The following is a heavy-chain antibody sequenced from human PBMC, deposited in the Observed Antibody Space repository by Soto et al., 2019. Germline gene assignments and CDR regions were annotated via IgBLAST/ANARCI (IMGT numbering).Heavy chain of an antibody. CDR3: ARPSRSYSAGFFQL. J-gene: IGHJ1*01. CDR1: GGSFSGYY. Sequence: QVQLQQWGAGLLKPSETLSLTCAVYGGSFSGYYWSWIRQPPGKGLEWIGEINHSGSTNYNPSLKSRVTISVDTSKNQFSLKLSSVTAADTAVYYCARPSRSYSAGFFQLWGQGTLVTVSS. CDR2: INHSGST. D-gene: IGHD1-26*01. V-gene: IGHV4-34*01.